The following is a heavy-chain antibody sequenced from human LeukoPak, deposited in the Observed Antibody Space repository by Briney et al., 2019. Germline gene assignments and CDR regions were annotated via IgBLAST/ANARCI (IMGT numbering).Heavy chain of an antibody. Sequence: GGSLRLSCAASGFTFSSYSMTWVRQAPGKGLEWVSYISSSSSTIYYADSVKGRFTISRDNAKNSLYLQMNSLRVEDTAVYYCARTRTLDYWGQGTLVTVSS. CDR2: ISSSSSTI. CDR3: ARTRTLDY. V-gene: IGHV3-48*01. CDR1: GFTFSSYS. D-gene: IGHD1/OR15-1a*01. J-gene: IGHJ4*02.